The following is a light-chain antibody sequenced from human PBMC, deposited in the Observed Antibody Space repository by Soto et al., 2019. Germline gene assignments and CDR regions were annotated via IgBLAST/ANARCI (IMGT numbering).Light chain of an antibody. V-gene: IGLV1-40*01. J-gene: IGLJ3*02. Sequence: QPVLTQPPSVSGAPGKKVTISCTRSSSNIGAAYDVHWYQHLPGTAAKLLIYGNNNRPSGVPDRFSGSKSGTSASLAITGLQAEDEADYYCQSYDSSLSGWVFGGGTKLTVL. CDR2: GNN. CDR3: QSYDSSLSGWV. CDR1: SSNIGAAYD.